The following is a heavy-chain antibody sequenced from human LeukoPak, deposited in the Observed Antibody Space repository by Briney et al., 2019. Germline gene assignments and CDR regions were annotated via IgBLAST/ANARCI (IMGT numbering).Heavy chain of an antibody. CDR3: AKGSASAGSDGNYFDY. V-gene: IGHV3-9*01. CDR2: LGWNSARI. Sequence: AGRSLRLSCVVSGITFNDYAMHWVRQVPGKGLEWVSGLGWNSARIGYADSVKGRFTMSRDNAKNSVYLQMNSLRGEDTALYYCAKGSASAGSDGNYFDYWGQGTLVTVSS. D-gene: IGHD6-13*01. CDR1: GITFNDYA. J-gene: IGHJ4*02.